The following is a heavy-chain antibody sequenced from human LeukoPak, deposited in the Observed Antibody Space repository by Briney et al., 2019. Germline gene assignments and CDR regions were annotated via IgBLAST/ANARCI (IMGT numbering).Heavy chain of an antibody. CDR2: IYHSGST. V-gene: IGHV4-38-2*01. J-gene: IGHJ4*02. Sequence: SETLSLTCAVSGYSISSGYYGGWSRQPPGEGLEGIGSIYHSGSTYYNPSLKSRVTISVDTYKNQFSLKLSSVTAADTAVYYCARVRKLVVPAAIDYWGQGTLVTVSS. D-gene: IGHD2-2*02. CDR3: ARVRKLVVPAAIDY. CDR1: GYSISSGYY.